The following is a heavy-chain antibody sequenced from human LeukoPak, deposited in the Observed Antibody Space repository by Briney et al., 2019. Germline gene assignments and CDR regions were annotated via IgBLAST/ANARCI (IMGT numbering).Heavy chain of an antibody. CDR3: ARGKSKIAVADWFDP. J-gene: IGHJ5*02. CDR2: IYYSGST. Sequence: KPSETLSLTCTVSGGSISSHYWSWIRQPPGKGLEWIGYIYYSGSTNYNPSLKSRVTISVDTSKNQFSLKLSSVTAADTAVYYCARGKSKIAVADWFDPWGQGTLVTVSS. D-gene: IGHD6-19*01. CDR1: GGSISSHY. V-gene: IGHV4-59*11.